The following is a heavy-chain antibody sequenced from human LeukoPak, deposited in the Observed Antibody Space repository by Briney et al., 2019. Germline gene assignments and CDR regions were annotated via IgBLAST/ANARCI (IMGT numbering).Heavy chain of an antibody. CDR1: GFTVSSNY. J-gene: IGHJ5*02. V-gene: IGHV3-53*01. D-gene: IGHD2-15*01. CDR3: ARTVVVVAANWFDP. CDR2: IYSGGST. Sequence: GGSRRLSCAASGFTVSSNYMSWVRQAPGKGLEWVSVIYSGGSTYYADSVKGRFTISRDNSKNTLYLQMNSLRAEDTAVYYCARTVVVVAANWFDPWGQGTLVTVSS.